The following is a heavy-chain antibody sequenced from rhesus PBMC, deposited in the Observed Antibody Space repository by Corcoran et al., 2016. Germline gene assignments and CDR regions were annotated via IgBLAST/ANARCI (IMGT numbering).Heavy chain of an antibody. CDR3: AGYSGSYYNYGLDS. V-gene: IGHV3S5*01. D-gene: IGHD3-16*01. Sequence: EVQLVESGGGLVQPGGSLRLSCAASGFTFSSYGMSWVRQAQGKGLEWVSYISNGGGSTYYADSVKGRFTISRDNSKNTLSLQMNSLRAEDTAVYYCAGYSGSYYNYGLDSWGQGVVVTVSS. J-gene: IGHJ6*01. CDR1: GFTFSSYG. CDR2: ISNGGGST.